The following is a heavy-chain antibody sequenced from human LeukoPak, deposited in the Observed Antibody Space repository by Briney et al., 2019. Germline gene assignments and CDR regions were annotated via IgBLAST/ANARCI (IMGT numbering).Heavy chain of an antibody. Sequence: SGGSLRLSCTASGFTFSRYWMHWVRQAPGKGLVWVSRINSDGSSTTYADSVKGRFTISRDNAKNTLYPQMNSLRAEDTAVYFCATPFRDSSGSYYNDWFDPWGQGTLVTVSS. J-gene: IGHJ5*02. CDR1: GFTFSRYW. CDR2: INSDGSST. CDR3: ATPFRDSSGSYYNDWFDP. V-gene: IGHV3-74*01. D-gene: IGHD3-22*01.